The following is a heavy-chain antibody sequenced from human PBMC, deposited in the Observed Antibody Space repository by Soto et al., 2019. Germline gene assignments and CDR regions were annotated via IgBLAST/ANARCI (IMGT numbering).Heavy chain of an antibody. CDR3: ATLLEVGIAVAVTPYYFDY. Sequence: ASVKVSCKVSGYTLTELSMHWVRQAPGKGLEWMGGFDPEDGETIYAQKFQGRVTMTEDTSTDTAYMELSSLGSEDTAVYYCATLLEVGIAVAVTPYYFDYWGQGTLVTVSS. D-gene: IGHD6-19*01. J-gene: IGHJ4*02. CDR1: GYTLTELS. CDR2: FDPEDGET. V-gene: IGHV1-24*01.